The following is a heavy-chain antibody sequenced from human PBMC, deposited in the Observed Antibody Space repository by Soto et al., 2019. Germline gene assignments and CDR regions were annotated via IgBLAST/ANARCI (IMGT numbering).Heavy chain of an antibody. J-gene: IGHJ6*02. CDR2: ISSSTTI. D-gene: IGHD2-15*01. V-gene: IGHV3-48*02. CDR1: GFTFSSYI. Sequence: GSLRLSCAASGFTFSSYIMSWVRQAPGKGLEWVSYISSSTTISYADSVKGRFTISRDNAKNSLYLQMNSLRDEDTAVYYCALGGYCSGSTCLGTYYYWGQGTTVTVSS. CDR3: ALGGYCSGSTCLGTYYY.